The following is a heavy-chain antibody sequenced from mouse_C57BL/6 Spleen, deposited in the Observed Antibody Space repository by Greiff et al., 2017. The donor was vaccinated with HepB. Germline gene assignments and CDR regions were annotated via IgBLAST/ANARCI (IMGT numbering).Heavy chain of an antibody. D-gene: IGHD1-1*01. J-gene: IGHJ1*03. Sequence: EVQLQESGEGLVKPGGSLKLSCAASGFTFSSYAMSWVRQTPEKRLEWVAYISSGGDYIYYADTVKGRFTISRDNARNTLYLQMSSLKSEDTAMYYCTRSITTVVANWYFDVWGTGTTVTVSS. CDR2: ISSGGDYI. CDR3: TRSITTVVANWYFDV. V-gene: IGHV5-9-1*02. CDR1: GFTFSSYA.